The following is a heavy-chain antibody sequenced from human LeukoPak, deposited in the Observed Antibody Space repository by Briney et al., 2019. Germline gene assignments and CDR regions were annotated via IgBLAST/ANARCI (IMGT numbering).Heavy chain of an antibody. Sequence: PSETLSLTCSVSGGSISSSSYFWGWIRQPPGKGLEWIGSIYYSGSTYYNPSLKSRVTISGDTSKNQFALKLSSVTAADTAVYYCARQIGSSGSDCWGQGTLVIVSS. D-gene: IGHD6-19*01. J-gene: IGHJ4*02. CDR1: GGSISSSSYF. V-gene: IGHV4-39*01. CDR3: ARQIGSSGSDC. CDR2: IYYSGST.